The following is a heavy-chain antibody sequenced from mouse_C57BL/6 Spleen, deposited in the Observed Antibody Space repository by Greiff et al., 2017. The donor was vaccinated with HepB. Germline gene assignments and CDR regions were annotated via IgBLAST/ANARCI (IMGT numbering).Heavy chain of an antibody. V-gene: IGHV5-17*01. Sequence: DVMLVESGGGLVKPGGSLKLSCAASGFTFSDYGMHWVRQAPEKGLEWVAYISSGSSTIYYADTVKGRFTISRDNAKNTLFLQMTRLRSEDTAMYYCARRDSNYEEDAMDYWGQGTSVTVSS. CDR3: ARRDSNYEEDAMDY. CDR1: GFTFSDYG. D-gene: IGHD2-5*01. J-gene: IGHJ4*01. CDR2: ISSGSSTI.